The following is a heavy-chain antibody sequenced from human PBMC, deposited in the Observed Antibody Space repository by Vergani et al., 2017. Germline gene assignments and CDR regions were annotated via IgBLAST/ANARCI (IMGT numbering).Heavy chain of an antibody. D-gene: IGHD3-16*01. J-gene: IGHJ4*02. CDR1: GFTFSSYA. CDR2: ISGSGGST. V-gene: IGHV3-23*01. CDR3: AKGKGGADFDY. Sequence: EVQLLESGGGLVQPGGSLRLSCAASGFTFSSYAMSWVRQAPGKGLEWVSAISGSGGSTYYADSVKCRFTISRDNSKNTLFLQMKSLRAEDTALYYCAKGKGGADFDYWGQGTLVTGSA.